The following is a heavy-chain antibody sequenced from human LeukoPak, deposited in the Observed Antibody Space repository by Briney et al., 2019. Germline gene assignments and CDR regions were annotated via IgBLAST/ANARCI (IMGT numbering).Heavy chain of an antibody. Sequence: ASVKVSRKASGYTFTSYGISWVRQAPGQGLEWMGWISAYNGNTNYAQKLQGRVTMTTDTSTSTAYMELRSLRSDDTAVYYCAREPYCSGGSCYYFDYWGQGTLVTVSS. CDR1: GYTFTSYG. D-gene: IGHD2-15*01. V-gene: IGHV1-18*01. CDR3: AREPYCSGGSCYYFDY. CDR2: ISAYNGNT. J-gene: IGHJ4*02.